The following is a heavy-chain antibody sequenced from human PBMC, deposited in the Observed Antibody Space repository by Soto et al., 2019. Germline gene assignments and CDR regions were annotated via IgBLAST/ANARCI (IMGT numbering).Heavy chain of an antibody. Sequence: VQLQESGPGLVQPSGTLSLTCAVSGGSVSSSNWWTWVRQPAGEGLEWIGQIFHSVITSYNPSRKSRNTMSLDKSKNHLSLTLISVTAADTAVYYCARHGGKFFDYWGHGTLVTVSS. J-gene: IGHJ4*01. CDR2: IFHSVIT. CDR3: ARHGGKFFDY. V-gene: IGHV4-4*02. CDR1: GGSVSSSNW. D-gene: IGHD2-15*01.